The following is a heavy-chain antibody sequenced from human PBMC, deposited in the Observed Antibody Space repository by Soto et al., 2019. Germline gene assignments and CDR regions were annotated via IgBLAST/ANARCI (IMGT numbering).Heavy chain of an antibody. CDR3: ARQAKIGDRSQFYFDS. D-gene: IGHD3-16*01. V-gene: IGHV3-30*04. CDR1: GFTFSFYA. CDR2: ISYNGRNK. Sequence: QVQLVESGGDVVQPGRSLRLSCAASGFTFSFYAMHWVRQAPGKGLEWVAVISYNGRNKHCVDSVKGRFTISRDNSQDTLYLQMGSLRPDDTAVYYCARQAKIGDRSQFYFDSWGQGTLVTVSS. J-gene: IGHJ4*02.